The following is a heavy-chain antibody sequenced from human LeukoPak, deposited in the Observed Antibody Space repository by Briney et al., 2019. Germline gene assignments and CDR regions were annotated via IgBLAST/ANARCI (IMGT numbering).Heavy chain of an antibody. V-gene: IGHV3-30*03. J-gene: IGHJ6*02. CDR2: ISYDGSNK. Sequence: GGSLRLSCAASGFTFSSYGMHWVRQAPGKGLEWVAVISYDGSNKYYADSVKGRFTISRDNSKNTLYLQMNSLRAEDTAVYYCAREDSLCMDVWGQGTTVTVSS. CDR3: AREDSLCMDV. D-gene: IGHD2-15*01. CDR1: GFTFSSYG.